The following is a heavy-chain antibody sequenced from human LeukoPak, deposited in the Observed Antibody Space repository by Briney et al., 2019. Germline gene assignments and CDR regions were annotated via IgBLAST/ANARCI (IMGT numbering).Heavy chain of an antibody. CDR1: GYTFTSQW. D-gene: IGHD6-19*01. J-gene: IGHJ4*02. V-gene: IGHV5-51*01. CDR3: ATTRGFSSGWYGALDY. CDR2: IYPDDSDT. Sequence: GESLKISCKASGYTFTSQWISWVRQMPGKGLEWMGIIYPDDSDTRYGPSFQGQVTISADKSITTASLQWSSLRASDTAMYYCATTRGFSSGWYGALDYWGQGSLVTVSS.